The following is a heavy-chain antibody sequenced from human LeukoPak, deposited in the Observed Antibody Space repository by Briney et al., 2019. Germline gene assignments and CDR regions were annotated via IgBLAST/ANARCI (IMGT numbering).Heavy chain of an antibody. CDR2: ISWNSGSI. D-gene: IGHD1-26*01. V-gene: IGHV3-9*01. J-gene: IGHJ4*02. CDR1: GFTFDDYA. Sequence: GRSLRLSCAASGFTFDDYAMHWVRQGPGKGLEWVSGISWNSGSIGYADSVKGRFTISRDNAKNSLYLQMDSLRAEDTAVYYCTTDHVGATVEFDSWGQGTLVTVSS. CDR3: TTDHVGATVEFDS.